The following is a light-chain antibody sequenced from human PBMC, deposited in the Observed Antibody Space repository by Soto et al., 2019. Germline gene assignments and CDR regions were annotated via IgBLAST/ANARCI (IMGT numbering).Light chain of an antibody. J-gene: IGLJ1*01. CDR2: RNN. Sequence: QSVLTQPPSASGTPVRRVTISCSGSSSNIGSNYVYWYQQLPGTAPKLLIYRNNQRPSGVPDRFAGSKSGTSASLAISGLRSEDEADYYCAAWDDSVSGFYVFGTGTKVTVL. CDR3: AAWDDSVSGFYV. CDR1: SSNIGSNY. V-gene: IGLV1-47*01.